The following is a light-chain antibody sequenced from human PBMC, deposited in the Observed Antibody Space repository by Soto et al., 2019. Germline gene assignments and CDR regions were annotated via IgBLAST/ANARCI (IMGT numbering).Light chain of an antibody. Sequence: QSALTQPASVSGSPGQSITISCTGTSSDVGGYNYVSWYQQHPGKAPKLMIYDVSNRPSGVSNRFSGSKSGNTASLTISGPQAEDEADYYCSSYTSSFYVFGPGTKVP. V-gene: IGLV2-14*01. CDR1: SSDVGGYNY. J-gene: IGLJ1*01. CDR3: SSYTSSFYV. CDR2: DVS.